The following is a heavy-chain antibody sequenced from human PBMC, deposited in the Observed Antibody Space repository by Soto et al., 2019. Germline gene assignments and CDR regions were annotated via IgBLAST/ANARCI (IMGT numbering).Heavy chain of an antibody. CDR3: AKAGEQWRHPGVVTAGYYCGMDV. CDR2: ISYDGSNK. Sequence: QVQLVESGGGVVQPGRSLRLSCAASGFTFSSYGMHWVRQAPGKGLEWVAGISYDGSNKYYADSVKGRFTISRDNSKNTLYLQMNSLRDEDTAVYYCAKAGEQWRHPGVVTAGYYCGMDVWGQGTTVTVSS. D-gene: IGHD2-21*02. CDR1: GFTFSSYG. V-gene: IGHV3-30*18. J-gene: IGHJ6*02.